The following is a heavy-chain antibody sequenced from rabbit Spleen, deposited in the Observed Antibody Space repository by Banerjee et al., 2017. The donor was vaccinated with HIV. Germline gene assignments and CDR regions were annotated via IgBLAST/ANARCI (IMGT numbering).Heavy chain of an antibody. J-gene: IGHJ4*01. Sequence: QSLEESGGDLVKPGASLTLTCKASGVSFSDRDVMSWVRQAPGKGLEWIGCIGSNSDNTVYATWAKGRFTLSRTSSTTVDLKMTSLTAADTATYFCARDLPGVIGWNFYLWGPGTLVTVS. V-gene: IGHV1S40*01. CDR1: GVSFSDRDV. CDR3: ARDLPGVIGWNFYL. CDR2: IGSNSDNT. D-gene: IGHD1-1*01.